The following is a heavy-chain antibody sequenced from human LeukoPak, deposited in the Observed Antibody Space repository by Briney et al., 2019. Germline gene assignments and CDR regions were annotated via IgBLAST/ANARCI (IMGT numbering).Heavy chain of an antibody. CDR1: GGSISSGGYY. J-gene: IGHJ4*02. Sequence: SQTLSLTCTVSGGSISSGGYYWSWIRQHPGKGLEWIGYIYYSGSTYYNPPLKSRVTISVDTSKNQFSLKLSSVTAADTAVYYCARAPVVTAIPDYWGQGTLVTVSS. D-gene: IGHD2-21*02. CDR2: IYYSGST. CDR3: ARAPVVTAIPDY. V-gene: IGHV4-31*03.